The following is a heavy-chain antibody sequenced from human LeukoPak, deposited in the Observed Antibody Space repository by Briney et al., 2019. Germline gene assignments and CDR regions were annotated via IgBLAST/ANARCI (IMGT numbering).Heavy chain of an antibody. CDR2: IASDGRDK. CDR1: GFTFSTYG. Sequence: GGSLRLSCVVSGFTFSTYGIHWVRQAPGKGMEWVAVIASDGRDKHYDDSVKGRLTISRDNSKNTLFLQMNSLRAEDTATYYCAKKEGDTYASWYMDAWGKGTTVTVSS. D-gene: IGHD2-21*02. CDR3: AKKEGDTYASWYMDA. V-gene: IGHV3-30*18. J-gene: IGHJ6*03.